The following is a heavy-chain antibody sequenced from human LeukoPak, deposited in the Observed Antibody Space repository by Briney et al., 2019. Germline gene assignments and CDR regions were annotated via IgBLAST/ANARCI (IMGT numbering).Heavy chain of an antibody. CDR2: IDASDSYT. D-gene: IGHD2-2*01. CDR1: GYSFTSYW. CDR3: ARFTCSSTSCYAGDYNYGMDV. V-gene: IGHV5-10-1*01. Sequence: GESLTSSCKGSGYSFTSYWISWVSQMPGKGLGWMGRIDASDSYTNYSTSFQGHVTNSADQSISTAYLQWSSLKASDTAMYYCARFTCSSTSCYAGDYNYGMDVWGQGTTVTVSS. J-gene: IGHJ6*02.